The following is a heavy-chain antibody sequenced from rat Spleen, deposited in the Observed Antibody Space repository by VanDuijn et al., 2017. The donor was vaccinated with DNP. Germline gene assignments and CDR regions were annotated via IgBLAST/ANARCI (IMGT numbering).Heavy chain of an antibody. CDR1: GFTFSDYN. V-gene: IGHV5S10*01. D-gene: IGHD1-10*01. CDR2: IIYNGSRT. CDR3: XXXNXXXC. J-gene: IGHJ2*01. Sequence: EVQLVESGGGLVQPGRSLKLSCTASGFTFSDYNMAWVRQAPKKGLEWVATIIYNGSRTYYRASVKGLFTISRNNAENTLYLQMASLHTEDTAXXYCXXXNXXXCWGQGXXVTVSX.